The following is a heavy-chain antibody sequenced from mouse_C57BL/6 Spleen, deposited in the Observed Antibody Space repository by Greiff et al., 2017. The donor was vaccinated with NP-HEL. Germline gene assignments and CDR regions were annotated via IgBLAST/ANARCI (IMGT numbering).Heavy chain of an antibody. D-gene: IGHD1-1*01. CDR1: GYTFTSYW. CDR2: IHPNRGST. CDR3: ARAFTTVVAKDY. J-gene: IGHJ2*01. Sequence: QVQLQQPGAELVKPGASVKLSCKASGYTFTSYWMHWVKQRPGQGLEWIGMIHPNRGSTNYNEKFKSKATLTVDKSSSTAYMQLSSLTSEDSAVYYCARAFTTVVAKDYWGQGTTLTVSS. V-gene: IGHV1-64*01.